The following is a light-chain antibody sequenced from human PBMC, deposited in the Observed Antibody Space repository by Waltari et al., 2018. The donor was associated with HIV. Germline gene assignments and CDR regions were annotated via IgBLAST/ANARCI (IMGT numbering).Light chain of an antibody. Sequence: QSVLTQPPSVSGAPGQRVTISCTGSSSNIGAGYDVHWYQQLPGTAPKLVIYANENRPSGVPDRCSGSKSGTSASLAITGLQAEDDADYYCQSYDSALSGSVFGGGTKLTVI. CDR3: QSYDSALSGSV. CDR1: SSNIGAGYD. CDR2: ANE. J-gene: IGLJ2*01. V-gene: IGLV1-40*01.